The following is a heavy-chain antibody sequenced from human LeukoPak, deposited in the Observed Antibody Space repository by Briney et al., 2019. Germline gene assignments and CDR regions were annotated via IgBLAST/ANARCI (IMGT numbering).Heavy chain of an antibody. V-gene: IGHV4-59*08. CDR3: TIHKSSGSYPLDY. CDR1: GDSIRTYF. Sequence: SETLSLTCSVSGDSIRTYFWSCIPQPPGRGLEWIGHIYFSGSTNYNPPPESRVTISLHTPKKQFSLTRSSVTAADTAVYYCTIHKSSGSYPLDYWGQGILVTVSS. CDR2: IYFSGST. J-gene: IGHJ4*02. D-gene: IGHD3-22*01.